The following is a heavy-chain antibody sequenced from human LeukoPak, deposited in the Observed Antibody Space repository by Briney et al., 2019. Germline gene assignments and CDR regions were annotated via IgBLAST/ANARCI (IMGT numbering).Heavy chain of an antibody. CDR2: ISYDGSNK. CDR3: AKDFNSNFDY. Sequence: PGGSLRLSCAASGFTFSTYGMHWVRQAPGKGLEWVAVISYDGSNKYYADSVKGRFTISRDNSKNTLYLQMNSLRAEDTAVYYCAKDFNSNFDYWGQGTLVTVSS. V-gene: IGHV3-30*19. D-gene: IGHD2-21*01. J-gene: IGHJ4*02. CDR1: GFTFSTYG.